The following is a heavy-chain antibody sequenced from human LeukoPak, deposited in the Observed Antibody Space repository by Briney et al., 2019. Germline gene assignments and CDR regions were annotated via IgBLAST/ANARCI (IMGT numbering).Heavy chain of an antibody. CDR3: AKERGLANYYGMDV. D-gene: IGHD1-26*01. V-gene: IGHV4-59*01. J-gene: IGHJ6*02. CDR2: IYDSGST. CDR1: GGSISGYY. Sequence: SETLSLTCAVSGGSISGYYWSWIRQPPGKGLEWIGYIYDSGSTNYNPSLKSRVTISVDTSKNQFSLKLNSVTAADTAVYYCAKERGLANYYGMDVWGQGTTVTVSS.